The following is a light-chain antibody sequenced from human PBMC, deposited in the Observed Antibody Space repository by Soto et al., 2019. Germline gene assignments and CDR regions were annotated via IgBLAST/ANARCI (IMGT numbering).Light chain of an antibody. V-gene: IGLV1-36*01. CDR3: ASWDDSLKGWV. Sequence: QSVLTQPPSVSAVPRQRVTISCSGSSSNIGNNGVNWYQQVPSKAPKLLIYYDDMRPSGVSDRFSASKSGTSASLAISGLQSDDEADYYCASWDDSLKGWVFGGGTKLTVL. CDR2: YDD. CDR1: SSNIGNNG. J-gene: IGLJ3*02.